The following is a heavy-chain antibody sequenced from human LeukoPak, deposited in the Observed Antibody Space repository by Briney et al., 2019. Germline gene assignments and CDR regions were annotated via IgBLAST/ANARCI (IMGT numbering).Heavy chain of an antibody. CDR1: GYSFTSYW. CDR3: ARGHDSSGYPLDY. V-gene: IGHV5-51*01. CDR2: IYPGDSDT. D-gene: IGHD3-22*01. Sequence: GESLKISCKGSGYSFTSYWIGWVRQMPGKGLEWMGIIYPGDSDTRYSPSSQGQVTISADKSISTAYLQWSSLKASDTAMYYCARGHDSSGYPLDYWGQGTLVTVSS. J-gene: IGHJ4*02.